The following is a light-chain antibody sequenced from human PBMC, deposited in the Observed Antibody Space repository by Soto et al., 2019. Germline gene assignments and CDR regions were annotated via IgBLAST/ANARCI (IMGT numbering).Light chain of an antibody. CDR3: QQLNSYPRT. CDR1: QSVTSY. Sequence: DIQLTQSPSFLSASVGDRVTITCRASQSVTSYLAWYQQIPGEAPKLLVYAASTLQSGVPSRFSGSGSGTEFTLTISSLQPEDFGTYYCQQLNSYPRTFGQGTKVEIK. CDR2: AAS. V-gene: IGKV1-9*01. J-gene: IGKJ1*01.